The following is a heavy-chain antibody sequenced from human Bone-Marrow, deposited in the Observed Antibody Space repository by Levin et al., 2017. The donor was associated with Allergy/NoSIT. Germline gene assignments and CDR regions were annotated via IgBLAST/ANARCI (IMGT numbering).Heavy chain of an antibody. J-gene: IGHJ6*03. CDR1: GFTFSGSA. D-gene: IGHD3-10*01. CDR3: TGYYYGSGSYDYYYYMDG. V-gene: IGHV3-73*01. CDR2: IRSKANSYAT. Sequence: GGSLRLSCAASGFTFSGSAMHWVRQASGKGLEWVGRIRSKANSYATAYAASVKGRFTISRDDSKNTAYLQMNSLKTEDTAVYYCTGYYYGSGSYDYYYYMDGWGKGTTVTVSS.